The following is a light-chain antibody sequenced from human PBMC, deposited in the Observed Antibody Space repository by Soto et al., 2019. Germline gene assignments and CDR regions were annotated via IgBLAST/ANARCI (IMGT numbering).Light chain of an antibody. CDR2: DVS. J-gene: IGLJ2*01. CDR1: SSDIGAYNY. CDR3: SSYTSSSTLV. V-gene: IGLV2-14*01. Sequence: QSALTQPASVSGSPGQSITISCTGTSSDIGAYNYVSWHQQHPGKAPELMIYDVSNRPSGVSNRFSGSKSGNTASLTISGLQAEDEADYYCSSYTSSSTLVFGGGTKLTVL.